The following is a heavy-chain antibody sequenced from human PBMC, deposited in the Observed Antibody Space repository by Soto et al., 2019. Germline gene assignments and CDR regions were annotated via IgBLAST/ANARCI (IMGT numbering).Heavy chain of an antibody. Sequence: PGGSRSLSGAASGFTFDDYAMHWVRQAPGKGLEGVSGISWNSGSIGYADSVKGRFTISRDNAKNSLYLQMNSLRAEDTALYYCAKDLNYYGSGSGYYYYGMDVWGQGT. D-gene: IGHD3-10*01. J-gene: IGHJ6*02. CDR2: ISWNSGSI. CDR3: AKDLNYYGSGSGYYYYGMDV. V-gene: IGHV3-9*01. CDR1: GFTFDDYA.